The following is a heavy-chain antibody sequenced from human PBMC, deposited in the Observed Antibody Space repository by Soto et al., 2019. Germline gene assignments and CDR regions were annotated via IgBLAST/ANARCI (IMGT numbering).Heavy chain of an antibody. V-gene: IGHV3-7*03. CDR3: ARDRAWNYVVPHYYGMDV. J-gene: IGHJ6*02. CDR1: GFTFSSYW. Sequence: GGSLRLSCAASGFTFSSYWMSWVRQAPGKGLEWVANIKQDGSEKYYVDSVKGRFTISRDNAKNSLYLQMNSLRAEDTAVYYCARDRAWNYVVPHYYGMDVWGQGTTVTVSS. CDR2: IKQDGSEK. D-gene: IGHD1-7*01.